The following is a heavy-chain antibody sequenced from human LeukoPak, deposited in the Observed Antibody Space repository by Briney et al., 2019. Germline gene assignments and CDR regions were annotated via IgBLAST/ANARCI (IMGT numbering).Heavy chain of an antibody. Sequence: GGSLRLSCAASGFTFDDYAMHWVRQAPGKGLEWVSGISRNSGSIGYADSVKGRFTISRDNAKNSLYLQMNSLRAEDTALYYCAKGQFKWGRGDAFDIWGQGTMVTVS. V-gene: IGHV3-9*01. CDR2: ISRNSGSI. D-gene: IGHD3-16*01. CDR3: AKGQFKWGRGDAFDI. CDR1: GFTFDDYA. J-gene: IGHJ3*02.